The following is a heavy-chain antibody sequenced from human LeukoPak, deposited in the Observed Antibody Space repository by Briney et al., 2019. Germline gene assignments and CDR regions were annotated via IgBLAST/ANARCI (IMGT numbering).Heavy chain of an antibody. CDR2: IDPYSGDT. D-gene: IGHD6-13*01. CDR1: GYTFTDYY. CDR3: ASDIAASGSFDY. Sequence: ASVKVSCKASGYTFTDYYIHWVRQAPGQGLVWMGWIDPYSGDTKYAQKIKGRVTMTRDTTISTVYMDLSRLTSDDTAVYFCASDIAASGSFDYWGLGTLVTASS. J-gene: IGHJ4*02. V-gene: IGHV1-2*02.